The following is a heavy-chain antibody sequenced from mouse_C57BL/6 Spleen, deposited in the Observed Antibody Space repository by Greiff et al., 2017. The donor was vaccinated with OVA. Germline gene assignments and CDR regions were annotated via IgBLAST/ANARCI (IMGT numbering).Heavy chain of an antibody. J-gene: IGHJ2*01. D-gene: IGHD1-1*01. CDR1: GYTFTSYW. V-gene: IGHV1-52*01. CDR2: IDPSDSET. Sequence: QVQLKQSGAELVRPGSSVKLSCKASGYTFTSYWMHWVKQRPIQGLEWIGNIDPSDSETHYNQKFKDKATLTVDKSSSTAYMQLSSLTSEDSAVYYCARVAITTVDFDYWGKGTTLTVSS. CDR3: ARVAITTVDFDY.